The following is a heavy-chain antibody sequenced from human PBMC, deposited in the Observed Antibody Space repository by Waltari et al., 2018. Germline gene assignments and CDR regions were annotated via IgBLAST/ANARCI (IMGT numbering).Heavy chain of an antibody. J-gene: IGHJ4*02. D-gene: IGHD3-3*01. CDR3: ARGFDNDCWSGQAF. Sequence: EVELVESGGDLVQPGGSLRVSCAASGFIFSSYEMIWVRQGPGTGVELVATISRSGSAMYYADAVKGRFTISRDNVKKSLYLRMSSLRVEDTAIDYCARGFDNDCWSGQAFWGQGTLVTVSS. CDR2: ISRSGSAM. CDR1: GFIFSSYE. V-gene: IGHV3-48*03.